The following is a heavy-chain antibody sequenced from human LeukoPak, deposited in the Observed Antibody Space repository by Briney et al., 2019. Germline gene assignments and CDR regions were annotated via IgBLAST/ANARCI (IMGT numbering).Heavy chain of an antibody. CDR3: ARLRGLLRYFPDAFDI. V-gene: IGHV1-18*01. Sequence: ASVKVSCTASGYTFTSYGISWVRQAPGQGLEWMGWISAYNGNTNYAQKLQGRVTMTTDTSTSTAYMELRSLRSDDTAVYYCARLRGLLRYFPDAFDIWGQGTMVTVSS. CDR1: GYTFTSYG. D-gene: IGHD3-9*01. J-gene: IGHJ3*02. CDR2: ISAYNGNT.